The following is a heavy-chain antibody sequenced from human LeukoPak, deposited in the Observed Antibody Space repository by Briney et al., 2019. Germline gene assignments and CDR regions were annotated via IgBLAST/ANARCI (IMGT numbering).Heavy chain of an antibody. CDR1: GGSISSYY. CDR2: IYYSGST. V-gene: IGHV4-59*01. D-gene: IGHD6-13*01. J-gene: IGHJ3*02. Sequence: SETLSLTCTVSGGSISSYYWSWIRQPPGKGLEWIGYIYYSGSTNYNPSLKSRVTISVDTSKNQFSLKLSSVTAADTAVYYCARDAGYSSSWSAFDIWGQGTMVTVSS. CDR3: ARDAGYSSSWSAFDI.